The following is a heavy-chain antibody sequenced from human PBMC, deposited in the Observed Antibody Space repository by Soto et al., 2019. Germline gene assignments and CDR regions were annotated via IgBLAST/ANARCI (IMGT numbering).Heavy chain of an antibody. CDR2: IIPIFGTA. CDR3: ARGPIVVVPAAAPLYYYYYGMDV. CDR1: GGTFSSYA. Sequence: QVQLVQSGAEVKKPGSSVKVSCKASGGTFSSYAISWVRQAPGQGLEWMGGIIPIFGTANYAQKFQGRVTITADESTSTAYMELSSLRSEDTAVYYCARGPIVVVPAAAPLYYYYYGMDVWGQGTTVTVSS. J-gene: IGHJ6*02. V-gene: IGHV1-69*01. D-gene: IGHD2-2*01.